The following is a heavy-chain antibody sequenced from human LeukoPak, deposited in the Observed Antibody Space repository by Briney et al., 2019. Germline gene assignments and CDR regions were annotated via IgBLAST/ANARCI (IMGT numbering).Heavy chain of an antibody. CDR1: GYTFTNYA. Sequence: ASVKVSCKASGYTFTNYAMHWVRQAPGQRLEWMGWINAGNGNTKYSQEFQGRVTITRDTSASTAYMDLSSLRSEDMAVYYCARGERRQLVGSSEKYFRHWGQGTLVTVSS. D-gene: IGHD6-13*01. CDR2: INAGNGNT. CDR3: ARGERRQLVGSSEKYFRH. J-gene: IGHJ1*01. V-gene: IGHV1-3*03.